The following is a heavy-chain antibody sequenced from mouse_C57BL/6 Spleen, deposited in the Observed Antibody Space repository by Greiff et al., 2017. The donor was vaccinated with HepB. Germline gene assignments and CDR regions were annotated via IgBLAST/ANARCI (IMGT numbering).Heavy chain of an antibody. V-gene: IGHV1-15*01. CDR1: GYTFTDYE. CDR3: TRECSLTGYFDY. CDR2: IDPETGGT. D-gene: IGHD4-1*01. J-gene: IGHJ2*01. Sequence: VQLQQSGAELVRPGASVTLSCKASGYTFTDYEMHWVKQTPVHGLEWIGAIDPETGGTAYNQKFKGKAILTADKSSSTAYMELRSLTSEDSAVYYCTRECSLTGYFDYWGQGTTLTVSS.